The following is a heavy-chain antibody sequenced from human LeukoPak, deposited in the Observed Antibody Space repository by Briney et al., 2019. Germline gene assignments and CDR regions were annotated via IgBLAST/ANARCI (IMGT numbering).Heavy chain of an antibody. J-gene: IGHJ3*02. CDR3: AREWTTWGAFDI. V-gene: IGHV4-39*07. Sequence: SETLSLTWTVSGGSISSRTYYWGWIRQPPGKGLEWIGSIYYTGSTFYNPSLKSRVTISVDTSKNQFSMKLSSVTAADAAVYFCAREWTTWGAFDIWGQGTMVTVSS. D-gene: IGHD2/OR15-2a*01. CDR1: GGSISSRTYY. CDR2: IYYTGST.